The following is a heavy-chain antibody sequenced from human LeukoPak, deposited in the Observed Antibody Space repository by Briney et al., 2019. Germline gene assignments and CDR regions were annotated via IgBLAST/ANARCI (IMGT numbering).Heavy chain of an antibody. CDR3: ARRRIAAAGPHAFDI. CDR2: IKQDGSEK. Sequence: PGGSPRLSCAASGFTFSSYWMSWVRQAPGKGLEWVANIKQDGSEKYYVDSVKGRFTISRDNAKNSLYLQMNSLRAEDTAVYYCARRRIAAAGPHAFDIWGQGTMVTVSS. D-gene: IGHD6-13*01. CDR1: GFTFSSYW. V-gene: IGHV3-7*01. J-gene: IGHJ3*02.